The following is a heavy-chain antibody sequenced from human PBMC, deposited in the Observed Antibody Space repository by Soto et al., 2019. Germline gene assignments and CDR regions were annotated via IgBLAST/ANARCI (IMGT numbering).Heavy chain of an antibody. Sequence: QVQLVQSGAEVKKPGASMKVSCKASGYSFIDYFMHWVRQAPGQGLQWVGSIHPNSGITKFSPEFLGRVSMTRDTSLNTADLELEGLTSDDTGMYFCARDLRRGMRVEQPDYWGQGTLLTVSS. J-gene: IGHJ4*02. D-gene: IGHD2-8*01. CDR2: IHPNSGIT. CDR1: GYSFIDYF. V-gene: IGHV1-2*02. CDR3: ARDLRRGMRVEQPDY.